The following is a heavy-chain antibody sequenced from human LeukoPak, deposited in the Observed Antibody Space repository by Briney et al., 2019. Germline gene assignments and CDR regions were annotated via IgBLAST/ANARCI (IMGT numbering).Heavy chain of an antibody. CDR3: ARVRAVAGTERAFDY. CDR1: GGSISSYY. V-gene: IGHV4-59*01. J-gene: IGHJ4*02. D-gene: IGHD6-19*01. Sequence: PSETLSLTCTVSGGSISSYYWSWIRQPPGKGLEWIGYIYYSGSTNYNPSLKSRVTISVDTSKNQFSLKLSSVTAADTAVYYCARVRAVAGTERAFDYWGQGTLVTVSS. CDR2: IYYSGST.